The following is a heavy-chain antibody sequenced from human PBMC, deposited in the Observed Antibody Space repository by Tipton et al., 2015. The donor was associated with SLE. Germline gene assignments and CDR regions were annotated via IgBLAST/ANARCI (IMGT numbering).Heavy chain of an antibody. J-gene: IGHJ3*02. D-gene: IGHD6-19*01. V-gene: IGHV3-23*04. Sequence: QLVQSGGGLVKPGGSLRLSCAASGFTFSSYAMSWVRQAPGKGLEWVSAISGSGGSTYYADSVKGRFTISRDNSKNTLYLQMNSLRAEDTAVYYCAKDFRRGGIAVVPSAFDIWGQGTMVTVSS. CDR1: GFTFSSYA. CDR3: AKDFRRGGIAVVPSAFDI. CDR2: ISGSGGST.